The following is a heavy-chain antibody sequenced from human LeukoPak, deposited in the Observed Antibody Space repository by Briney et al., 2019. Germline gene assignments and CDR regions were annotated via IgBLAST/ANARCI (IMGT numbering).Heavy chain of an antibody. D-gene: IGHD4-23*01. CDR2: ISGSGGST. Sequence: GGSLRLSCAASGFTFSSYATSWVRQAPGKGLEWVSAISGSGGSTYYADSVKGRFTISRDNSKNTPYLQMNSLRAEDTAVYYCAKDRGVVTRYFDYWGQGTLVTVSS. CDR3: AKDRGVVTRYFDY. CDR1: GFTFSSYA. V-gene: IGHV3-23*01. J-gene: IGHJ4*02.